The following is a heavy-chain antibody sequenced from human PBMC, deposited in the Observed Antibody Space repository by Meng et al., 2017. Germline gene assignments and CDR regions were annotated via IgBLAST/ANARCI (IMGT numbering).Heavy chain of an antibody. D-gene: IGHD2/OR15-2a*01. CDR3: ARVGSFLRDY. CDR1: GGSFSGYY. Sequence: QGHPQRWCAGLLNPSETLSLTFAVYGGSFSGYYWSWIRQPPGKGLEWIGEINHSGSTNYNPSLKSRVTISVDTSKNQFSLKLSSVTAADTAVYYCARVGSFLRDYWGQGTLVTVSS. CDR2: INHSGST. V-gene: IGHV4-34*01. J-gene: IGHJ4*02.